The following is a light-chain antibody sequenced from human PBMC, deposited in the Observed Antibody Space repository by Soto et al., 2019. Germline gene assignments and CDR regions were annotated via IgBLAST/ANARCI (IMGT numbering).Light chain of an antibody. CDR2: DVS. Sequence: QSVLTQPASVSGSPGQSITISCTGTSSDVGAYDFVSWYQQHPGKAPKLMIYDVSTRPSGVSDRFSASKSGNTASLTISGLQAGDEADYYCSAYTSSGTVVFGGGTKLTVL. CDR3: SAYTSSGTVV. V-gene: IGLV2-14*01. CDR1: SSDVGAYDF. J-gene: IGLJ2*01.